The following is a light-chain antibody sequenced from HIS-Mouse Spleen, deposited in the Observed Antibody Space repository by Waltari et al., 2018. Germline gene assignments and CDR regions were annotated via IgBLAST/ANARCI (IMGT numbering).Light chain of an antibody. CDR1: SSDVGGYNY. CDR2: DVS. V-gene: IGLV2-11*01. Sequence: QSALTQPRSVSGSPGQSVPISCTGTSSDVGGYNYVSCYQQHQGKAPKLMIYDVSKRPSGVPDRFSGSKSGNTASLTISGLQAEDEADYYCCSYAGSYTGVFGTGTKVTVL. J-gene: IGLJ1*01. CDR3: CSYAGSYTGV.